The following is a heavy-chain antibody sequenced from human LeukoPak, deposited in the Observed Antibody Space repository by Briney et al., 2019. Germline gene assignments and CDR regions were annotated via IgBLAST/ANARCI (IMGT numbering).Heavy chain of an antibody. CDR2: ISSSSSYI. V-gene: IGHV3-21*01. D-gene: IGHD1-26*01. CDR3: ARWDKYYYYYMDV. CDR1: GFTFSSYS. J-gene: IGHJ6*03. Sequence: GGSLRLSCAASGFTFSSYSMNWARQAPGKGLEWVSSISSSSSYIYYADSVKGRFTISRDNAKNSLYLQMNSLRAEDTAVYYCARWDKYYYYYMDVWGKGTTVTVSS.